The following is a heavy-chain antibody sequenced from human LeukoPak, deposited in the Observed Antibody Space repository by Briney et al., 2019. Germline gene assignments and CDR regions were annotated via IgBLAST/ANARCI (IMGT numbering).Heavy chain of an antibody. CDR2: IWYDGSNK. V-gene: IGHV3-33*08. CDR1: GFTFSNYA. CDR3: ARRAADYYDSSGWGVYDY. D-gene: IGHD3-22*01. Sequence: GGSLRLSCAASGFTFSNYAMIWVRQAPGKGLEWVAVIWYDGSNKYYADSVKGRFTISRDNSKNTLYLQMNSLRAEDTAVYYCARRAADYYDSSGWGVYDYWGQGTLVTVSS. J-gene: IGHJ4*02.